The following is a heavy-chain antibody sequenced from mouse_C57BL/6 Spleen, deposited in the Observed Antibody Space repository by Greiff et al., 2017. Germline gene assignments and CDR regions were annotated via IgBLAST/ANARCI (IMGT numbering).Heavy chain of an antibody. V-gene: IGHV5-4*01. CDR3: ARDSSGYSAMDY. CDR1: GFTFSSYA. Sequence: EVQLVESGGGLVKPGGSLKLSCAASGFTFSSYAMSWVRQTPEKRLEWVATISDGGSYTYYPDNVKGRFTISRDNAKNNLYLQMSHLKSEDTAMYYCARDSSGYSAMDYWGQGTSVTVSS. J-gene: IGHJ4*01. D-gene: IGHD3-2*02. CDR2: ISDGGSYT.